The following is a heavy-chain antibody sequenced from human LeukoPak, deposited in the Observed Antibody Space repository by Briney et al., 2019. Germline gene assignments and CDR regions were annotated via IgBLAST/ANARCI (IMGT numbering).Heavy chain of an antibody. V-gene: IGHV3-53*01. Sequence: GGSLRLSCAASGFTVSSNYMSRVRQAPGKGLEWVSHIYSGGSTYYGDSVKGRFTISRDESKNTLYLQMNSLRAEDTAVYYCARDLKYSSEGWFDPWGQGTLVTVSS. D-gene: IGHD6-25*01. CDR3: ARDLKYSSEGWFDP. CDR2: IYSGGST. CDR1: GFTVSSNY. J-gene: IGHJ5*02.